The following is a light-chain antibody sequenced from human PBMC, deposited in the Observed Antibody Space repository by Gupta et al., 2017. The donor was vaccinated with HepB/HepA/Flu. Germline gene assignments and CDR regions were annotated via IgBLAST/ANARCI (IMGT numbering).Light chain of an antibody. V-gene: IGLV2-14*03. CDR1: RNDVGRYSF. Sequence: QSALTQPASVSASPGPSISISCTGTRNDVGRYSFVSWYQQHPTKAPKLLMYDVSYRPSGISDRFSGSKSENTASLTISGLQPEDEADYYCSSFTPNSTWVFGGGTKLTVL. CDR2: DVS. CDR3: SSFTPNSTWV. J-gene: IGLJ3*02.